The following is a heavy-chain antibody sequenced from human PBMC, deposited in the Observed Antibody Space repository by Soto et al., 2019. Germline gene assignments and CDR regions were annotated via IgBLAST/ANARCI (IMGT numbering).Heavy chain of an antibody. CDR1: GDSISSSTYF. CDR3: ARHGANSGSYSEYFQH. D-gene: IGHD1-26*01. CDR2: VDYSGTT. V-gene: IGHV4-39*01. J-gene: IGHJ1*01. Sequence: QLQLQESGPGLVKPSETLSLTCTVSGDSISSSTYFWGWIRQPPGKGLEWIGSVDYSGTTYYNTSLRTLATLAVDTSKNQFSLKLSSVTAAATAVYYCARHGANSGSYSEYFQHWGQGTLVTVSS.